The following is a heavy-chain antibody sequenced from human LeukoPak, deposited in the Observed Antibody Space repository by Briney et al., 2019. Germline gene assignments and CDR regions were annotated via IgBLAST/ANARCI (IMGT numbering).Heavy chain of an antibody. D-gene: IGHD6-19*01. CDR1: GYTFTSYG. Sequence: ASVKVSCKASGYTFTSYGISWVRQDPGQGLEWMGWISAYNGNTNYAQKLQGRVTMTTDTSTSTAYMELRSLRSDDTAVYYCARDGEVIAVAETSSDYWGQGTLVTVSS. CDR2: ISAYNGNT. CDR3: ARDGEVIAVAETSSDY. J-gene: IGHJ4*02. V-gene: IGHV1-18*04.